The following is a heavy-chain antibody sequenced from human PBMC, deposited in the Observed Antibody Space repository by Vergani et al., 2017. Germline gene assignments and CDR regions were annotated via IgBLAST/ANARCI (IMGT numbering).Heavy chain of an antibody. V-gene: IGHV4-59*10. CDR3: ARADSSSSYYYYMDV. CDR2: IYTSGST. J-gene: IGHJ6*03. CDR1: GGSFSGYY. D-gene: IGHD6-6*01. Sequence: QVQLQQWGAGLLKPSETLSLTCAVYGGSFSGYYWSWIRQPPGKGLEWIGRIYTSGSTNYNPSLKSRVTISVDTSKNQFSLKLRSVTAADTAVYYCARADSSSSYYYYMDVWGKGTTVTVSS.